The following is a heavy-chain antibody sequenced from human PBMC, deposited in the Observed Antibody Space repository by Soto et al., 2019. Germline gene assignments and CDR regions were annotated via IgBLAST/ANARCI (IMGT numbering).Heavy chain of an antibody. Sequence: GGSLRLSCAASGFTFSIYAMSWVRRAPGAGRAWVSCLGASGGRTYYRNSVKGRFTISRDNGKNTLYLHMNSQRAEDTALYYCARDDLVRGDAFELWGQGTIVTASS. D-gene: IGHD6-6*01. CDR3: ARDDLVRGDAFEL. CDR2: LGASGGRT. J-gene: IGHJ3*01. V-gene: IGHV3-23*01. CDR1: GFTFSIYA.